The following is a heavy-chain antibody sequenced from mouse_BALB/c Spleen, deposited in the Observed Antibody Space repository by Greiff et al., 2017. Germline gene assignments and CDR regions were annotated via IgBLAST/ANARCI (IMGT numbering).Heavy chain of an antibody. CDR3: ATYYGSRYWYFDV. CDR1: GYTFTSYW. D-gene: IGHD1-1*01. Sequence: VQLQQSGAELAKPGASVKMSCKASGYTFTSYWMHWVKQRPGQGLEWIGYINPSTGYTEYNQKFKDKATLTADKSSSTAYMQLSSLTSEDSAVYYCATYYGSRYWYFDVWGAGTTVTVSS. V-gene: IGHV1-7*01. CDR2: INPSTGYT. J-gene: IGHJ1*01.